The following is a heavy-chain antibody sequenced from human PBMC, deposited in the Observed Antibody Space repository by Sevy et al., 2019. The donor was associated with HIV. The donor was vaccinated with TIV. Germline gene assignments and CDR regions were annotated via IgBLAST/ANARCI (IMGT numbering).Heavy chain of an antibody. CDR1: GGSIISNNYY. CDR3: ARHLGGGSSSWLY. Sequence: SETLSLTCTVSGGSIISNNYYWSWIRQPPGKGLEWIGNIFYPGDTHYSPSLKSRLTISVDTSKNQFSLRLNSVTAADTAVYYCARHLGGGSSSWLYWGQGTLVTVSS. V-gene: IGHV4-39*01. J-gene: IGHJ4*02. D-gene: IGHD6-6*01. CDR2: IFYPGDT.